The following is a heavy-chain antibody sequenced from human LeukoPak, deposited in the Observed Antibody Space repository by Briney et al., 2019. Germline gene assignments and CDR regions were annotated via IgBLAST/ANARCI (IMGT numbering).Heavy chain of an antibody. Sequence: SETLSLTCTVSGGSISGYVWSWIRQPAGKGLEWIGRIYSSGTTNYNPPLKSRVTMSVDTSKNQFSLKVRSVTAADTAVFYCARAGDFARNQRTYYMDVWGKGTTVTVSS. CDR1: GGSISGYV. CDR2: IYSSGTT. D-gene: IGHD3-16*01. V-gene: IGHV4-4*07. CDR3: ARAGDFARNQRTYYMDV. J-gene: IGHJ6*03.